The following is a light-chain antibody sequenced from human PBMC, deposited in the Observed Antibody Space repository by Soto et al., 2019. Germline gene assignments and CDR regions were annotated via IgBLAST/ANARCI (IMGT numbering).Light chain of an antibody. CDR1: SSDVGGYKY. Sequence: QSALTQPASVSGSPGQSITISCTGTSSDVGGYKYVSWYQQHPGKAPKLMIYDVSNRPSGVSDRFSGSKSGNTASLTISGLQSEDEADYYCDSYTGSSSYVFGTGTKLTVL. CDR2: DVS. V-gene: IGLV2-14*01. CDR3: DSYTGSSSYV. J-gene: IGLJ1*01.